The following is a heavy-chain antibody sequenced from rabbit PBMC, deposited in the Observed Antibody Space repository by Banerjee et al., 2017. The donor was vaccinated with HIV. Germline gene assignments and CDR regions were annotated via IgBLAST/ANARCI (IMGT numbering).Heavy chain of an antibody. J-gene: IGHJ4*01. CDR2: INTSSGNT. V-gene: IGHV1S45*01. CDR1: GFSFSNKYV. D-gene: IGHD8-1*01. CDR3: AREGTSSIYAFDL. Sequence: QEQLEESGGDLVKPEGSLTLTCTASGFSFSNKYVMCWVRQAPGKGLEWIACINTSSGNTVYTSWAKGRFTISKTSSTTVTLQMTSLTAADTAPYFCAREGTSSIYAFDLWGPGTLVPVS.